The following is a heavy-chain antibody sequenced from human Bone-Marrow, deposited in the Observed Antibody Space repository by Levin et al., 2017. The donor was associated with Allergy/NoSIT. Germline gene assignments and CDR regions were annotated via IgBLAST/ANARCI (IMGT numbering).Heavy chain of an antibody. D-gene: IGHD1-14*01. CDR3: AKLYNGAFDY. Sequence: GESLKISCVASESAFSTYGMSWVSQAPGKGLKWVAVISYTSETKSYADSVKGRFTISRDNSKNTLYLEMTSLRAEDSAIYYCAKLYNGAFDYWSQGSLVTVSS. V-gene: IGHV3-23*01. CDR2: ISYTSETK. J-gene: IGHJ4*02. CDR1: ESAFSTYG.